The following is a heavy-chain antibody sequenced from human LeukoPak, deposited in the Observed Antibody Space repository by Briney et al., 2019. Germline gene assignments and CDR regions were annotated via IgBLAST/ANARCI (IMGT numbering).Heavy chain of an antibody. Sequence: SETLSLTCDVSGGPFRLYYWNWVRQPPGKGLEWIGEINHSGSTNYNPSLKSRVTISVDTSKNQFSLKLSSVTAADTAVYYCARDNAGTSDYWGQGTLVTVSS. CDR1: GGPFRLYY. CDR3: ARDNAGTSDY. CDR2: INHSGST. D-gene: IGHD6-13*01. J-gene: IGHJ4*02. V-gene: IGHV4-34*01.